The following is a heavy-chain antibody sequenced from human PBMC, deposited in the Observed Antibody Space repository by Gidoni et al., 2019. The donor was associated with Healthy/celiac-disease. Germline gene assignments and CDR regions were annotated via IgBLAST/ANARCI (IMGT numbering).Heavy chain of an antibody. V-gene: IGHV3-30-3*01. CDR1: GFTFNSYA. Sequence: SGFTFNSYAMHWVRQAPGKGLEWVAVISYDGSNKYYADSVKGRFTISRDNSKNTLYLQMNSLRAEDTAVYYCARGMTTVTSGGCYWGQGTLVTVSS. D-gene: IGHD4-17*01. J-gene: IGHJ4*02. CDR2: ISYDGSNK. CDR3: ARGMTTVTSGGCY.